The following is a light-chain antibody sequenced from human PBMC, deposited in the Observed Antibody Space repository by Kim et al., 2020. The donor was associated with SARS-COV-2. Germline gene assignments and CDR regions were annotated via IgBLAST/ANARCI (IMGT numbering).Light chain of an antibody. CDR2: DNN. Sequence: ELTQPPSASGTPGQKVAISCSGSSTNIGINVVNWYQQLSGTAPKLLMFDNNQRPSGVPDRFSGSKSGTSASLAISGLLSEDEADYYCATWDCSLHGVVFGGGTQLTVL. CDR1: STNIGINV. CDR3: ATWDCSLHGVV. V-gene: IGLV1-44*01. J-gene: IGLJ2*01.